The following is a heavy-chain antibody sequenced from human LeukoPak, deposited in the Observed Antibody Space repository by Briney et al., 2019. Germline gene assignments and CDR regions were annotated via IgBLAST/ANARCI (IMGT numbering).Heavy chain of an antibody. Sequence: SQTLSLTCTVSGGSISSGSYHCSWIRQPAGKGLEWIGRIYTSGSTNYNPSLKSRVTISVDTSKNQFSLKLSSVTAADTAVYYCARDLAGFDAFDIWGQGTMVTVSS. CDR2: IYTSGST. V-gene: IGHV4-61*02. CDR1: GGSISSGSYH. CDR3: ARDLAGFDAFDI. D-gene: IGHD6-19*01. J-gene: IGHJ3*02.